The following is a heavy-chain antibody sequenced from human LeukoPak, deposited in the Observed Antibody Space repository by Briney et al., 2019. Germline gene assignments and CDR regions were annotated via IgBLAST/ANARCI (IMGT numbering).Heavy chain of an antibody. V-gene: IGHV3-33*03. CDR2: IWADGINK. Sequence: GGSLRLSCAASGFTFRNYGMHWVRQAPGKGLEWVAVIWADGINKFYADSVRGRFTISRDNSDNTLYLQMNSLRPEDTTVYYCVKEAGPFGAFDIWGQGTMVTVSS. CDR1: GFTFRNYG. J-gene: IGHJ3*02. D-gene: IGHD3-10*01. CDR3: VKEAGPFGAFDI.